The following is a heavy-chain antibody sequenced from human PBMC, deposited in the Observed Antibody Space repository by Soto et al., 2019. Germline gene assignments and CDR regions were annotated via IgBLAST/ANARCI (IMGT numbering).Heavy chain of an antibody. CDR1: GFTFSSYA. D-gene: IGHD5-18*01. Sequence: GGSLRLSCAASGFTFSSYAMHWVRQAPGKGLEWVAVISYDGSNKYYADSVKGRFTISRDNSKNTLYLQMNSLIAEDTAVYYCARGDQGYSYGLGFDYWGQGTPVTVSS. J-gene: IGHJ4*02. V-gene: IGHV3-30-3*01. CDR3: ARGDQGYSYGLGFDY. CDR2: ISYDGSNK.